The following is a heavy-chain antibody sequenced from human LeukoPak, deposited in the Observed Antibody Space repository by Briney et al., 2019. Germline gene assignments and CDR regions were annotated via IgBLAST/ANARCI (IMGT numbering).Heavy chain of an antibody. CDR1: GFTVSSNY. D-gene: IGHD1-26*01. CDR2: LYIDGRT. CDR3: ARVSRGSYSGVFDF. J-gene: IGHJ3*01. Sequence: PGGSLRLSCAASGFTVSSNYMNWVRQAPGKGLEWVSILYIDGRTFYADSVKGRFTISRDDSKNTLYLQINSLRTEDTAVYYCARVSRGSYSGVFDFWAKGKMVPVSS. V-gene: IGHV3-66*02.